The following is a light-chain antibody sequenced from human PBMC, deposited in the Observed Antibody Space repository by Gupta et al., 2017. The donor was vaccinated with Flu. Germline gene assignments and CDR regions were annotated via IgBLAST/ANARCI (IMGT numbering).Light chain of an antibody. CDR1: QSISSW. V-gene: IGKV1-5*03. Sequence: DIQMTQSPSTLSASVGDRVTITCRASQSISSWLAWYQQKPGRAPKLLIYEASHLQSGVPSRFSGGGSATEFTLTISSLHPDDIATYYCQHDRASPLTFGGGTKVEI. CDR2: EAS. J-gene: IGKJ4*01. CDR3: QHDRASPLT.